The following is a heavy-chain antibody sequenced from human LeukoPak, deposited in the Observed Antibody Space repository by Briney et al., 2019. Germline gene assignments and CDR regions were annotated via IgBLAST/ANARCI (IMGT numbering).Heavy chain of an antibody. CDR1: GFTFSDYY. V-gene: IGHV3-11*04. D-gene: IGHD3-22*01. CDR3: ARDRSYYDSSGFHILDY. J-gene: IGHJ4*02. CDR2: ISSSGSTI. Sequence: PGGSLRLSCAASGFTFSDYYMSWIRQAPGKGLEWVSYISSSGSTIYYADSVKGRFTISRDNAKNSLYLQMNSLRAEDMAVYYCARDRSYYDSSGFHILDYWGQGTLVTVSS.